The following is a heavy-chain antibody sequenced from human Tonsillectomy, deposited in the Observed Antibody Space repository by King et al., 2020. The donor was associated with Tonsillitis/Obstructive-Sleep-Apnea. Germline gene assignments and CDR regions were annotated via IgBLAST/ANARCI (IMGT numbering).Heavy chain of an antibody. CDR3: ARHYPERRGYYYYYMDV. V-gene: IGHV4-39*01. J-gene: IGHJ6*03. CDR2: IYYSGTT. D-gene: IGHD1-1*01. Sequence: QMQLQESGPGLVKHSETLSLTCTVSGASISSSDNYWGWIRQPPGKGLEWIGTIYYSGTTYYNPSLESRVTISVDTSRNQFYLKVSSVTATDTAVYYCARHYPERRGYYYYYMDVWGKGTTVTVSS. CDR1: GASISSSDNY.